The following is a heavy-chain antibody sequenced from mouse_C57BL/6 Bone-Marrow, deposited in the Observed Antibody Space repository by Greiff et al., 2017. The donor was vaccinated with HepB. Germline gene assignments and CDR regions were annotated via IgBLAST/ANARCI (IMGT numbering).Heavy chain of an antibody. V-gene: IGHV3-6*01. D-gene: IGHD1-1*01. J-gene: IGHJ4*01. Sequence: VQLKESGPGLVKPSQSLSLTCSVTGYSITSGYYWNWIRQFPGNKLEWMGYISYDGSNNYNPSLKNRISITRDTSKNQFFLKLNSVTTEDTATYYCARGAYYGSSLYYAMDYWGQGTSVTVSS. CDR2: ISYDGSN. CDR1: GYSITSGYY. CDR3: ARGAYYGSSLYYAMDY.